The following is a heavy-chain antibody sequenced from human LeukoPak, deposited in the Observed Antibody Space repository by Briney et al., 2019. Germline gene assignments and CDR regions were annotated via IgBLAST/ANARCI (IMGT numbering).Heavy chain of an antibody. Sequence: PSETLSLTCAVYGVSFSGYYWSWIRQPPGKGLEWIGEINHSGSTNYNPSLKSRVTISVDTSKNQFSLKLSSVTAADTAVYYCARGYYDYVWGSYRWRLFDYWGQGTLVTVSS. D-gene: IGHD3-16*02. CDR3: ARGYYDYVWGSYRWRLFDY. J-gene: IGHJ4*02. CDR1: GVSFSGYY. V-gene: IGHV4-34*01. CDR2: INHSGST.